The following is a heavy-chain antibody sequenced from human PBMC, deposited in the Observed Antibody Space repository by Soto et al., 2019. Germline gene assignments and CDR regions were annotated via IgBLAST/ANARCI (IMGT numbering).Heavy chain of an antibody. CDR2: IYPGDSNT. J-gene: IGHJ4*02. CDR1: GYSFSNYW. V-gene: IGHV5-51*01. CDR3: VRHDYGGRDY. Sequence: GESLKISCKGSGYSFSNYWIGWVRQMPGKGLEWMGIIYPGDSNTKYSPSFQGQVTFSADKSISTAYLQWSSLKASDTAMYYCVRHDYGGRDYWGQRTLVTVSS. D-gene: IGHD4-17*01.